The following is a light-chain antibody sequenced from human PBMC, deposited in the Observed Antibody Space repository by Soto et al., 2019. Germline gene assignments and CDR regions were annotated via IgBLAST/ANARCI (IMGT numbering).Light chain of an antibody. J-gene: IGKJ1*01. CDR2: KAS. CDR3: QHYNSYSEA. CDR1: QTISSW. V-gene: IGKV1-5*03. Sequence: DIQMTQSPSTLSGSVGARVTLTCRASQTISSWLAWYQQKPGKAPKLLIYKASTLKSGVPSRFSGSGSGTEFTLTISSLQPDDFATYYCQHYNSYSEAFDQGTKVDIK.